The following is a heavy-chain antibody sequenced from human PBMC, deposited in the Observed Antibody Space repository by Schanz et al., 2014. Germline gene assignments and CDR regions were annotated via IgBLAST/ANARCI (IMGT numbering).Heavy chain of an antibody. J-gene: IGHJ4*02. CDR3: ARDGDFDY. CDR2: IWYDGSNE. Sequence: VQLVDSGGGLVQPGGSLRLSCAASGFTFSNHGMHWVRQSPGKGLEWVALIWYDGSNEYYADSVKGRFTISRDNSKNTLFLQMSSLRAEDTAVYYCARDGDFDYWGQGTLVTVSS. CDR1: GFTFSNHG. V-gene: IGHV3-33*01.